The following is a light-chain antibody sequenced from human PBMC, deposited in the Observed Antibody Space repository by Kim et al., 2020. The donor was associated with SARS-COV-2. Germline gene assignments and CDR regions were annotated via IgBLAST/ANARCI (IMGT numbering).Light chain of an antibody. J-gene: IGKJ4*01. V-gene: IGKV1-39*01. CDR2: LAS. CDR1: HNIDNF. CDR3: QQSYSVPVT. Sequence: DIQMTQSPSSLSASVGDRVTITCRASHNIDNFLNWYQQKPGKAPKLLIYLASYLQSGVPSRFSGSGSGTDFTLTISCLQPEDVATYYCQQSYSVPVTFGGGTKREI.